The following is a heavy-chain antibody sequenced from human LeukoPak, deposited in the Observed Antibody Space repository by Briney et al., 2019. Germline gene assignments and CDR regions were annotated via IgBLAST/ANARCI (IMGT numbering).Heavy chain of an antibody. J-gene: IGHJ5*02. Sequence: ASVKVSCKVSGYTLTELSMHWLRQAPGKGLEWMGGFDPEDGEAIYAQKFQGRVTMTEDTSTDTAYMELSSLRSEDTSVYYCATVDERCSGGSRPRWFDTWGQGTLVTVSS. D-gene: IGHD2-15*01. V-gene: IGHV1-24*01. CDR1: GYTLTELS. CDR3: ATVDERCSGGSRPRWFDT. CDR2: FDPEDGEA.